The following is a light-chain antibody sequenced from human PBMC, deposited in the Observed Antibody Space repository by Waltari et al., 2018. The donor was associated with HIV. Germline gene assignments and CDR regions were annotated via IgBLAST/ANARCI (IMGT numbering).Light chain of an antibody. CDR1: ALPKKY. CDR2: EDN. Sequence: SYELTQRPSVSVSPGQTARITCSGDALPKKYAYWYQQKSGQAPVLVIYEDNKRPSGIPERFSGSSSGTMVTLTISGAQVEDEADYYCFSTDSSGNHRVFGGGTKVTVL. CDR3: FSTDSSGNHRV. V-gene: IGLV3-10*01. J-gene: IGLJ2*01.